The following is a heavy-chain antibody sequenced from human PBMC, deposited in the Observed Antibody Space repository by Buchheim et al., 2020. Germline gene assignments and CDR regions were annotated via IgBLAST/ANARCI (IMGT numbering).Heavy chain of an antibody. J-gene: IGHJ5*02. D-gene: IGHD6-6*01. CDR2: IYYSGST. V-gene: IGHV4-30-4*01. CDR3: AREYSSLKGLGWFDP. Sequence: QVQLQESGPGLVKPSQTLSLTCTVSGGSISSGDYYWSWIRQPPGKGPEWIGYIYYSGSTYYNPSLKSRVTISVDTSKNLFSLKLSSVTAAGTAVYYSAREYSSLKGLGWFDPWGQGTL. CDR1: GGSISSGDYY.